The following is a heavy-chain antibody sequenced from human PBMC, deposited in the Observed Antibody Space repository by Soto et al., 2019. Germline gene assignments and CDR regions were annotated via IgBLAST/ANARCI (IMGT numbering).Heavy chain of an antibody. D-gene: IGHD3-10*01. CDR3: ARVRGHAFDI. V-gene: IGHV4-31*03. CDR1: GDSINNADYY. J-gene: IGHJ3*02. Sequence: QVQLQESGPGLVKPSQTLSLNCSVSGDSINNADYYWSWIHQHAGRGLEWIGYIYYSGTTYYNPSLTSRVTISMDTSKNQFSLEMSSVTAADTAVYYCARVRGHAFDIRGQGTMVTVSS. CDR2: IYYSGTT.